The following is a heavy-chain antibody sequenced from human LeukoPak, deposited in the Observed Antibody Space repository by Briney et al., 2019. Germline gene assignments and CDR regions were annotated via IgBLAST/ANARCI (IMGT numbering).Heavy chain of an antibody. Sequence: GGSLRLSCAASGFAFGTYDMNWVRQASGKGLEWVSSISSGSSYIYYADSVKGRFTISRDNAKNSLYLQMNSLRAEDTAVYYCARGSRPYDILTGYYRGFDPWGQGTLVIVSS. CDR3: ARGSRPYDILTGYYRGFDP. V-gene: IGHV3-21*01. J-gene: IGHJ5*02. D-gene: IGHD3-9*01. CDR2: ISSGSSYI. CDR1: GFAFGTYD.